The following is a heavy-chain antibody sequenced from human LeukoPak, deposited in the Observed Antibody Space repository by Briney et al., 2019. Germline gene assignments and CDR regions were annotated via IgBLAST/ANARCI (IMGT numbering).Heavy chain of an antibody. D-gene: IGHD1-26*01. Sequence: GGSLRLSCAASGFTFSDCYMSWIRQAPGKGLEWVSYISSSGGSTYYADSVKGRFTISRDNAKNSLYLQMNSLRAEDTAVYYCARFSGTYYGYFDYWGEGTLVTVSS. CDR3: ARFSGTYYGYFDY. CDR1: GFTFSDCY. V-gene: IGHV3-11*04. CDR2: ISSSGGST. J-gene: IGHJ4*02.